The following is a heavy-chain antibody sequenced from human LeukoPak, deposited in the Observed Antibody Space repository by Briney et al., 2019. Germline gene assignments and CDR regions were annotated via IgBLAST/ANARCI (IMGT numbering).Heavy chain of an antibody. CDR3: ARVPHYYFGYGYFDS. CDR1: GGSFSVYY. D-gene: IGHD3-10*01. CDR2: IDQSGTT. J-gene: IGHJ4*02. V-gene: IGHV4-34*01. Sequence: SETLSLTCVVYGGSFSVYYWSWIRQPPGEGLEWLGEIDQSGTTNYNPSLNSRVSISVDTSKKQFSLTLTSMTAADTAVYYCARVPHYYFGYGYFDSWGQGTLVTVSS.